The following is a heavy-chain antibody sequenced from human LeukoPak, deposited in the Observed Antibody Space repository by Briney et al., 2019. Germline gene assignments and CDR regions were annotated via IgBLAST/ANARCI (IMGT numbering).Heavy chain of an antibody. Sequence: SETLSLTCAVYGGSFSGYYWSWIRQPPGKGLEWIGEINHSGSTNYNPSLKSRVTISVDTSKNQFSLKLSSVTAADTAVYYCARHRWKLYDAFDIWGQGTKVTVSS. CDR3: ARHRWKLYDAFDI. D-gene: IGHD2-15*01. CDR1: GGSFSGYY. CDR2: INHSGST. V-gene: IGHV4-34*01. J-gene: IGHJ3*02.